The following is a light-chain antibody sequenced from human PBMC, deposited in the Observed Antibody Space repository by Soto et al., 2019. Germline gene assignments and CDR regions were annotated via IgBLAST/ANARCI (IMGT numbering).Light chain of an antibody. CDR1: ESVSRGY. Sequence: EIVLTQSPGTLSLSPGERATLSCIASESVSRGYLAWYQQKPGQAPRLLIYDTSSRASGIPHRFSASGAGTDFTLTISRLEREDFAVYYCQQYDRAPPITFGQGTRLEI. CDR3: QQYDRAPPIT. CDR2: DTS. V-gene: IGKV3-20*01. J-gene: IGKJ5*01.